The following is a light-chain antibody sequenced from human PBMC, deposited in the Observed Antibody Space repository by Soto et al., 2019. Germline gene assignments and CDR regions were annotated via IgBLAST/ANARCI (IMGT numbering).Light chain of an antibody. CDR3: QQSVGLPT. Sequence: DIQMTQSPSSLSASVGDRVTITCQASQDISNHLNWYQQQPGKAPKLLISDASNLEAGVPTRFSASGSRTYFTFTINSLQPEELATYYCQQSVGLPTCGGGTEVEIK. V-gene: IGKV1-33*01. J-gene: IGKJ4*01. CDR1: QDISNH. CDR2: DAS.